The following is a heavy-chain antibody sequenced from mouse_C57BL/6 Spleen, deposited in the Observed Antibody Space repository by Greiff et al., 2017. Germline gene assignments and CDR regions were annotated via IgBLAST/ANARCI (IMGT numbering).Heavy chain of an antibody. Sequence: QVQLQQPGTELAKPGASVKLSCKASGYTFTSYWMHWVKQRPGQGLEWIGNINPSNGGTKYNQKFKSKATLTVDKSSSTAYMQLSSLTSEDSAVYYGASFVYGTLSYFDYWGQGTTLTVSS. CDR2: INPSNGGT. CDR3: ASFVYGTLSYFDY. V-gene: IGHV1-53*01. CDR1: GYTFTSYW. J-gene: IGHJ2*01. D-gene: IGHD1-2*01.